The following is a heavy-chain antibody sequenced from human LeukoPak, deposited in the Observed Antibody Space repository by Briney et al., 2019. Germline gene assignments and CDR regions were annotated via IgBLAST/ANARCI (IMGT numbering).Heavy chain of an antibody. Sequence: PGGSLRLSCTTSGFSFNTYSMSWVRQAPGKGLEWVSAISGSGGSTYYADSVKGRFTISRDNSKNTLYLQMNSLRVEDTAVYYCAKDRGIISDYWGQGTLVTVSS. CDR2: ISGSGGST. CDR3: AKDRGIISDY. V-gene: IGHV3-23*01. J-gene: IGHJ4*02. D-gene: IGHD3-10*01. CDR1: GFSFNTYS.